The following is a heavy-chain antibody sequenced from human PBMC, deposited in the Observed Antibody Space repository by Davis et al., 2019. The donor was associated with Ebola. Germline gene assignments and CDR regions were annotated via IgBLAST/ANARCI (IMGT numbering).Heavy chain of an antibody. D-gene: IGHD5-18*01. CDR2: INPNSGGT. Sequence: AASVMVSCKASGYTFTGYYMHWVRQAPGQGLEWMGWINPNSGGTNYAQKFQGWVTMTRDTSISTAYMELSRLRSDDTAVYYCARGIAMVTSYYYGMDVWGQGTTVTVSS. J-gene: IGHJ6*02. CDR3: ARGIAMVTSYYYGMDV. CDR1: GYTFTGYY. V-gene: IGHV1-2*04.